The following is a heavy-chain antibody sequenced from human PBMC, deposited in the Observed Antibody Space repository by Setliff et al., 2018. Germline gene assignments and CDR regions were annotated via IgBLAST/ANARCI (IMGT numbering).Heavy chain of an antibody. J-gene: IGHJ6*03. CDR1: GGTFSDYH. Sequence: KTSETLSLTCAAYGGTFSDYHWTWIRQSPEKGLEWIGEINHSGSINYNPSLKSRVTMSVDKSKNQFSLKLTSVTAADTAVYYCARGLEGEDYFYYMDVWGKGNTVTVSS. CDR2: INHSGSI. CDR3: ARGLEGEDYFYYMDV. V-gene: IGHV4-34*01. D-gene: IGHD2-21*01.